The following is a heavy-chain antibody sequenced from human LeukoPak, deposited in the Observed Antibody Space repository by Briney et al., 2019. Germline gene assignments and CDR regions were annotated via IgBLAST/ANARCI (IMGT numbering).Heavy chain of an antibody. J-gene: IGHJ6*03. CDR1: GGSISSYY. CDR2: IYYTGST. D-gene: IGHD1-1*01. CDR3: ARAVQLERPPPLIGYYYMDV. V-gene: IGHV4-59*01. Sequence: SETLSLTCTVSGGSISSYYWSWIRQPPGKGLEWIGYIYYTGSTNYNPSLKSRVTISVDTSKNQFSLKLSSVTAADTAVYYCARAVQLERPPPLIGYYYMDVWDKGTTVTVSS.